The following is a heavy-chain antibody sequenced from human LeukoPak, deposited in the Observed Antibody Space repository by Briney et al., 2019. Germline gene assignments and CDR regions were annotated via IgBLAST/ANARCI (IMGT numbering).Heavy chain of an antibody. J-gene: IGHJ1*01. CDR3: ARDELWTVVERAFYF. V-gene: IGHV3-7*01. CDR1: GFTFNNHW. Sequence: PGGSLRLSCAASGFTFNNHWMCWVRQAPGKGLEWVANIRQDGSETFYADSVKGRFTISRDNAKNSLYLQMNSLRAEDTALYYCARDELWTVVERAFYFWGQGNLVTVSS. CDR2: IRQDGSET. D-gene: IGHD2-2*01.